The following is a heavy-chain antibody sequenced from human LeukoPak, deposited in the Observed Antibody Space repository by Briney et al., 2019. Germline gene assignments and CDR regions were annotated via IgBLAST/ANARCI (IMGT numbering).Heavy chain of an antibody. CDR1: GGTFSSYA. CDR3: AAGYSSSSGYYYYYMDV. Sequence: SVKVSCKASGGTFSSYAISWVRQAPGQGLEWMGGIIPIFGTANYAQKFQGRVTITADESTSTAYMELSSLRSEDTAVYYCAAGYSSSSGYYYYYMDVWGKGTTVTVSS. V-gene: IGHV1-69*13. CDR2: IIPIFGTA. D-gene: IGHD6-6*01. J-gene: IGHJ6*03.